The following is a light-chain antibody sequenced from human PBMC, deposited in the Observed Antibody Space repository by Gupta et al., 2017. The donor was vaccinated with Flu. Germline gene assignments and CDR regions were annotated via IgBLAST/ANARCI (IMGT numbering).Light chain of an antibody. V-gene: IGKV1-5*03. CDR3: QHYDSSFPYT. CDR2: KAS. Sequence: DRVTIPCRARQGISDWLAWYQQKPGKAPKLLIYKASRLESGVPSMFSGSGSGRQFTLTISSLQPDDVASDYCQHYDSSFPYTFGQGTRLEIK. J-gene: IGKJ2*01. CDR1: QGISDW.